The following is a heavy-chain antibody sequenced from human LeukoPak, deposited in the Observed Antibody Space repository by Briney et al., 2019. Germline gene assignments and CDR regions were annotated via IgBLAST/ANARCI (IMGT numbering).Heavy chain of an antibody. V-gene: IGHV3-53*05. D-gene: IGHD6-13*01. CDR3: ARALSSSWYGGYYFDY. CDR1: GFTVSSNY. Sequence: GGSLRLSCAASGFTVSSNYMSWVRQAPGKGLEWVSVIYSGGSTYYADSVKGRFTISRDNSKNTLYLQMNSLRAEDTAVYYCARALSSSWYGGYYFDYWGQGTLVTVSS. J-gene: IGHJ4*02. CDR2: IYSGGST.